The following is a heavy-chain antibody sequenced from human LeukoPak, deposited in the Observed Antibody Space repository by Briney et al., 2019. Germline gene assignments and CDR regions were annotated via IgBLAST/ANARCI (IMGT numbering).Heavy chain of an antibody. D-gene: IGHD2-8*01. CDR2: ISAYNGNT. Sequence: GASVKVSCKASGYTFTSYGISWVRQAPVQGLEWMGWISAYNGNTNYAQKLQGRVTMTTDTSTSTAYMELRSLRSDDTAVYYCAREGIVLIGQYGMDVWGQGTTVTVSS. CDR1: GYTFTSYG. V-gene: IGHV1-18*01. J-gene: IGHJ6*02. CDR3: AREGIVLIGQYGMDV.